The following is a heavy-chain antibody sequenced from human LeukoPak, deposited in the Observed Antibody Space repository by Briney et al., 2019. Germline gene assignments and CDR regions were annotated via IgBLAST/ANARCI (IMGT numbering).Heavy chain of an antibody. CDR1: GFTFSSYG. CDR2: IRYDGSNK. CDR3: ARQYSTSWCSLGHYMDV. V-gene: IGHV3-30*02. J-gene: IGHJ6*03. D-gene: IGHD6-13*01. Sequence: GGSLRLSCAASGFTFSSYGMHWVRQAPGKGLEWVAFIRYDGSNKYYADSVKGRFTISRDNSKNTLYLQMNSLRAEDTAVYYCARQYSTSWCSLGHYMDVWGKGTTVIVSS.